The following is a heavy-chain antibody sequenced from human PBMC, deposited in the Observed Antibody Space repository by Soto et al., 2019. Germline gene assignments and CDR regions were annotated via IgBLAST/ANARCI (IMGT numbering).Heavy chain of an antibody. D-gene: IGHD3-10*01. CDR1: GYTFTSYY. Sequence: ASVKVSCKASGYTFTSYYLHWVRQAPGQGLEWMGIINPSGGNTNYAQKFQGRVSMTRDTPTSTFYMELSSLRSDDTAVYYCARDRSTRWFYFDYWGQGTLVTVSS. J-gene: IGHJ4*02. CDR2: INPSGGNT. V-gene: IGHV1-46*01. CDR3: ARDRSTRWFYFDY.